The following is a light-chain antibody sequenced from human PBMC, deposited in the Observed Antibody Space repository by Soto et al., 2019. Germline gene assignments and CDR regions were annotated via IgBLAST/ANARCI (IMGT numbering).Light chain of an antibody. CDR3: QSYDGSLSGLFV. Sequence: QAVVTQPPSVSGAPGQRVTISCTGSSSNIGAGYDVHWYQQFPGIAPKLLIYDNTNRPSGVPDRFSGSKSGTSASLAITGLQAEDEADYYCQSYDGSLSGLFVFGTGTKLTVL. CDR2: DNT. CDR1: SSNIGAGYD. J-gene: IGLJ1*01. V-gene: IGLV1-40*01.